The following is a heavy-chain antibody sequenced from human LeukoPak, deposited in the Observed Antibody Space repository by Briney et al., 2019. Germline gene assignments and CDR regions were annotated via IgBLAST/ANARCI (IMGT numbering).Heavy chain of an antibody. D-gene: IGHD6-13*01. V-gene: IGHV4-34*01. Sequence: SETLSLTCAVYGGSFSGYYWSWIRQPPGKGLEWIGEINHSGSTNYNPSLKSRVTISVDTSKNQFSLKLSSVTAADTAVYYCARGLPPGTPPAYYFDYWGQGTLVTVSS. CDR1: GGSFSGYY. J-gene: IGHJ4*02. CDR2: INHSGST. CDR3: ARGLPPGTPPAYYFDY.